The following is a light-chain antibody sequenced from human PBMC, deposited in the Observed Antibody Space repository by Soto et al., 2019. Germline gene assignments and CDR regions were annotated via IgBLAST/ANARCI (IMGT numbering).Light chain of an antibody. J-gene: IGKJ1*01. CDR1: QSVSTW. CDR2: DVS. Sequence: DIQLTQSPSTLSASVGDRVTITCRASQSVSTWLAWYQQKPGRAPRLLIYDVSNLESGVPSRFSGTGSGTEFTLTITSLQPEDFAIYYCQQYDNSRTFGLGTKVDIK. V-gene: IGKV1-5*01. CDR3: QQYDNSRT.